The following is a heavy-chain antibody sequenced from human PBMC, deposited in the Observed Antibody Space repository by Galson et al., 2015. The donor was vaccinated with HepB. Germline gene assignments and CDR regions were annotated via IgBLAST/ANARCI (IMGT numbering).Heavy chain of an antibody. V-gene: IGHV3-11*03. D-gene: IGHD3-16*02. J-gene: IGHJ4*02. CDR1: GFTFSDYY. CDR3: ASGRLGELSFGNY. Sequence: SLRLSCAASGFTFSDYYMSWIRQAPGKGLEWVSYISSSSSYTNYADSVKGRFTISRDNAKNSLYLQINSLRAEDTAVYYCASGRLGELSFGNYWGQGTLVTVSS. CDR2: ISSSSSYT.